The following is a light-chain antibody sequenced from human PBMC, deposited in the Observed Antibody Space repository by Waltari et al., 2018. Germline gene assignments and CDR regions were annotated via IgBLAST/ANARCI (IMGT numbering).Light chain of an antibody. Sequence: DIVMTQSPDSLALSLVDRATIDSKSSQSVFFRLNSKKYLSWFQQKPGQPPKLLISWASTRESGVPDRFSGSGSGTDFTLTISSLQAEDVALYYCQHFYNSPFTFGGGTKVEIK. CDR2: WAS. J-gene: IGKJ4*01. CDR3: QHFYNSPFT. CDR1: QSVFFRLNSKKY. V-gene: IGKV4-1*01.